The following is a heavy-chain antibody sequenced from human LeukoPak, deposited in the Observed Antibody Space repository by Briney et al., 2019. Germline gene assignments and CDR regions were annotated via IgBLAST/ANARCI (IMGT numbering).Heavy chain of an antibody. CDR2: ISGSGGST. D-gene: IGHD6-19*01. Sequence: QTGGSLRLSCAASGFTFSSYGMSWVRQAPGKGLEWVSAISGSGGSTYYADSVKGRFTISRGNSKNSLYLQMNSLRAEDTAVYYCAGEAVAGHSGDYWGQGTLVTVSS. J-gene: IGHJ4*02. CDR1: GFTFSSYG. V-gene: IGHV3-23*01. CDR3: AGEAVAGHSGDY.